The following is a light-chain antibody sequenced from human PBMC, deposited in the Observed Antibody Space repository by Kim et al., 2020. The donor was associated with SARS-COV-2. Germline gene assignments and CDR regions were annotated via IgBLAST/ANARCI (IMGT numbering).Light chain of an antibody. V-gene: IGLV1-51*01. CDR1: SSNIANNY. CDR3: GTWDSSLSAGV. CDR2: DNN. J-gene: IGLJ3*02. Sequence: VTISCCGSSSNIANNYVSWYQQLPGTSPKLLIYDNNKRPSGIPDRFSGSKSGTSATLGITGLQTGDEADYYCGTWDSSLSAGVFGGGTQLTVL.